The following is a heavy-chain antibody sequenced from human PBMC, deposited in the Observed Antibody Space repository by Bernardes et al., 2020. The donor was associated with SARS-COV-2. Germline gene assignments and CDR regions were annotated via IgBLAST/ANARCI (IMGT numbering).Heavy chain of an antibody. CDR3: AQNTIVGARVGY. CDR2: LYWNDEK. Sequence: SGTTLLKPTQTLTLTCPFSGFSLSRSGVGVVWIRQPPGKPLEWLALLYWNDEKHYSPSLKSRLTITKDTSKNQVVLTMTNMDPVDTATYYCAQNTIVGARVGYWGQGTLVTVSS. CDR1: GFSLSRSGVG. J-gene: IGHJ4*02. V-gene: IGHV2-5*01. D-gene: IGHD1-26*01.